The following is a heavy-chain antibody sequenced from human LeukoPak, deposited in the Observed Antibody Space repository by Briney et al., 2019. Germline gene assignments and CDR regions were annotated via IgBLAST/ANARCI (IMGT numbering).Heavy chain of an antibody. Sequence: SETLSLTCTVSGGSVSSTTYYWSWIRQPPGKGLEWIASINYSGSTYYNPSLKSRVTISVDTSENQFSLKLSSVTAADTAVYYCARVRIGQQLDKYYYYAMDVWGQGTTVTVSS. CDR1: GGSVSSTTYY. CDR2: INYSGST. D-gene: IGHD6-13*01. CDR3: ARVRIGQQLDKYYYYAMDV. J-gene: IGHJ6*02. V-gene: IGHV4-39*01.